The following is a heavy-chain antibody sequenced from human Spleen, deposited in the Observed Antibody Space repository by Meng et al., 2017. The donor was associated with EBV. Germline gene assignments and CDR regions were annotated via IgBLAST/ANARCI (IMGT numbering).Heavy chain of an antibody. V-gene: IGHV4-30-4*01. CDR2: IFYGGVT. CDR1: GASISSGDYY. D-gene: IGHD6-13*01. CDR3: ASSLYSSSRVNWFDP. Sequence: QVQRQESCPRLVKSFQTLALTCALSGASISSGDYYWCWIRQTPGTGLVWIGYIFYGGVTNYNPSLKSRVTMSVDTAKIQFSLKQSSVTAADSGVYYCASSLYSSSRVNWFDPWGQGALVTVSS. J-gene: IGHJ5*02.